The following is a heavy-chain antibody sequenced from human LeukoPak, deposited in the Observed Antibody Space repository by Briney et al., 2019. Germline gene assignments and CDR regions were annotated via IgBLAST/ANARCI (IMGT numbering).Heavy chain of an antibody. V-gene: IGHV4-39*07. J-gene: IGHJ6*03. CDR1: GGSISSSGYY. Sequence: PSETLSLTCTVSGGSISSSGYYWGWIRQSPGEGLEWVGNIYYSGITYYNPSLKSRVTISVDTSKNQFSLKLSSVTAADTAVYYCASSRFSTEDYYYYYMDVWGKGTTVTISS. CDR2: IYYSGIT. D-gene: IGHD1-1*01. CDR3: ASSRFSTEDYYYYYMDV.